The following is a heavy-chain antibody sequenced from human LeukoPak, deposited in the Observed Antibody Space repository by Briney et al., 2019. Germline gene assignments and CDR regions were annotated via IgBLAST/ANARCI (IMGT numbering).Heavy chain of an antibody. Sequence: GASVKVSCKASGYTFTGYYMHWVRQAPGQGLEWMGWINPNSGGTNYAQKFQGRVTMTRDTSISTACMELSRLRSDDTAVYYCASPVTYYYDSSGYSTWGQGTLVTVSS. V-gene: IGHV1-2*02. CDR3: ASPVTYYYDSSGYST. CDR2: INPNSGGT. CDR1: GYTFTGYY. D-gene: IGHD3-22*01. J-gene: IGHJ5*02.